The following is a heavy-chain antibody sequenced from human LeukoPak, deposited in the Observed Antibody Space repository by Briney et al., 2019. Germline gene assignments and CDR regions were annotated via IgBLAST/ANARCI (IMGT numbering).Heavy chain of an antibody. J-gene: IGHJ4*02. D-gene: IGHD3-10*01. CDR2: ISSSSSTI. Sequence: PGGSLRLSCAASGSTFSSYSMNWVRQAPGKGLEWVSYISSSSSTIYYADSVKGRFTISRDNAKNSLYLQMNSLRAEDTAVYYCARANYYGSGSYFNFDYWGQGTLVTVSS. CDR3: ARANYYGSGSYFNFDY. CDR1: GSTFSSYS. V-gene: IGHV3-48*01.